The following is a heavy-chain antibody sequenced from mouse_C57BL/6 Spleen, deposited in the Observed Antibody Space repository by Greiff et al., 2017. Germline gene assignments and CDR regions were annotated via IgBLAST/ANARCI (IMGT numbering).Heavy chain of an antibody. V-gene: IGHV1-26*01. Sequence: EVQLQQSGPELVKPGASVKISCKASGYTFTDYYMNWVKQSHGKSLEWIGDINPNNGGTSYNQKFKGKATLTVDKSSSTAYMELRSLTSEDSAVYYCARGTMVTAWSFDVWGTGTTVTVSS. CDR2: INPNNGGT. J-gene: IGHJ1*03. CDR1: GYTFTDYY. D-gene: IGHD2-2*01. CDR3: ARGTMVTAWSFDV.